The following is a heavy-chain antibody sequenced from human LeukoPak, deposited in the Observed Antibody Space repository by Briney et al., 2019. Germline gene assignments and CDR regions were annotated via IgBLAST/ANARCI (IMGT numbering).Heavy chain of an antibody. J-gene: IGHJ4*02. V-gene: IGHV4-4*02. CDR1: GGSISSSNW. CDR3: ARDLDSSSWYGGY. CDR2: IYHSGST. D-gene: IGHD6-13*01. Sequence: PSETLSLTCAVSGGSISSSNWWSWVRQPPGKGLAWIGEIYHSGSTNYNPSLKSRVTISVDKSKNQFSLKLSSVTAADTAVYYCARDLDSSSWYGGYWGQGTLVTVSS.